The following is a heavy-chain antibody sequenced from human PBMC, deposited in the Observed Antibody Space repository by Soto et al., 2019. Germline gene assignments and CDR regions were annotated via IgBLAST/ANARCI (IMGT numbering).Heavy chain of an antibody. CDR2: IDSSGEK. V-gene: IGHV2-26*01. D-gene: IGHD6-19*01. J-gene: IGHJ5*02. CDR3: ARRHLAVAVSPWFDP. Sequence: QVTLKESGPVLVKPTETLTLRCTVSGLSITDSEMGVSWIRQPPGQPLEWLAHIDSSGEKSYRTFLKSRLAICKDTSKSQIVLTMTNMDPADTATYYCARRHLAVAVSPWFDPWGQGIQVTVSS. CDR1: GLSITDSEMG.